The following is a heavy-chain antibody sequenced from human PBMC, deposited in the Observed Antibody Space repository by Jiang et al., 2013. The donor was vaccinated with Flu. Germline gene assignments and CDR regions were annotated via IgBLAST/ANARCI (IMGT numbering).Heavy chain of an antibody. CDR2: TWYDGSKK. D-gene: IGHD3-10*01. J-gene: IGHJ4*02. CDR3: ARDIVTMVRGAYYFDY. V-gene: IGHV3-33*01. CDR1: GFTFSSYG. Sequence: VQLVESGGGVVQPGRSLTLSCAAAGFTFSSYGMHWVRQAPGKGLEWVALTWYDGSKKSYADSVKGRFTISRDNSKSTLYLQMSSLRAEDTAIYYCARDIVTMVRGAYYFDYWGQGTLVTVSS.